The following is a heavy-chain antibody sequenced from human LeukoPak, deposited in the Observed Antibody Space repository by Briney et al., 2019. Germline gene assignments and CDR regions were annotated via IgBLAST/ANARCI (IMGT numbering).Heavy chain of an antibody. CDR1: GFTFSSYS. J-gene: IGHJ4*02. Sequence: GGSLRLSCAASGFTFSSYSMDWVRQAPGKGLEWVSSISSSSSYIYYADSVRGRFTISRDNAKNSLYLQMNSLRAEDTAVYYCARDLYDGHTFDYWGQGTLVTVSS. CDR3: ARDLYDGHTFDY. V-gene: IGHV3-21*01. CDR2: ISSSSSYI. D-gene: IGHD3-22*01.